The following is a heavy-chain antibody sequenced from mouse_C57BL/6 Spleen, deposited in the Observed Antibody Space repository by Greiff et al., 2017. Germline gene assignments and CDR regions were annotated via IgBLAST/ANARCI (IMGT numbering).Heavy chain of an antibody. V-gene: IGHV14-2*01. D-gene: IGHD2-4*01. CDR1: GFNIKDYY. CDR3: ARGGDYHYYY. Sequence: EVQLQQSGAELVKPGASAKLSCTASGFNIKDYYMHWVKQRTKQGLEWIGRIDPEDGETKYAPKFQGKATITADTPSNTAYLQPSSLTSEDTAVYYCARGGDYHYYYGGQGTTLTVSS. J-gene: IGHJ2*01. CDR2: IDPEDGET.